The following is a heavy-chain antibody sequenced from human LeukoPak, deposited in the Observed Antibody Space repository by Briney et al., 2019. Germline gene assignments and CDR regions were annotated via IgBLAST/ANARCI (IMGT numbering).Heavy chain of an antibody. CDR2: INGGNGNT. Sequence: GASVKVSCKASGYTFTSYAMHWVRQAPGQRIEWMGWINGGNGNTRYSQKLQGRVTITRDTSANTVYMELSSLRSGDTAVYYCARDDWNYKFTIHSYYYGMDVWGQGTTVTVSS. CDR3: ARDDWNYKFTIHSYYYGMDV. J-gene: IGHJ6*02. V-gene: IGHV1-3*01. CDR1: GYTFTSYA. D-gene: IGHD1-7*01.